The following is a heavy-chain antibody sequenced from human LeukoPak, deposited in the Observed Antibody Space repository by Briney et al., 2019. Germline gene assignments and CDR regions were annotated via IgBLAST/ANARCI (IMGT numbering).Heavy chain of an antibody. Sequence: GGPLRLSCAASGFTFSDYAMIWVRQAPGKGLEWVAGISASGASPYYADSVKGRFTISRDNSKNTLYLQMNSLRAEDTAVYYCAREGGESYGYRGATFDYWGQGTLVTVSS. V-gene: IGHV3-23*01. D-gene: IGHD5-18*01. CDR1: GFTFSDYA. CDR3: AREGGESYGYRGATFDY. CDR2: ISASGASP. J-gene: IGHJ4*02.